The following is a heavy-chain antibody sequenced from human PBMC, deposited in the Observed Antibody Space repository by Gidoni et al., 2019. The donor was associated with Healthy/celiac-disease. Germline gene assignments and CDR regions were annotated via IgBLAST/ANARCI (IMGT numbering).Heavy chain of an antibody. D-gene: IGHD5-18*01. CDR2: IRGSGGST. Sequence: AASGFTFSSYAMSWVRQAPGKGLQWVSAIRGSGGSTYYADSVKGRFNISRDNSKNPLYLQMTSLRAEDTAVDYCAKTAMVPRPLDVWGQGTTVTVSS. J-gene: IGHJ6*02. V-gene: IGHV3-23*01. CDR1: GFTFSSYA. CDR3: AKTAMVPRPLDV.